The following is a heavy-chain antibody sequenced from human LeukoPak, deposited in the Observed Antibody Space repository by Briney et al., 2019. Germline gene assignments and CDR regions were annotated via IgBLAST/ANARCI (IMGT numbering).Heavy chain of an antibody. J-gene: IGHJ4*02. CDR1: GYTFTGYY. CDR3: ARAGIAAISFDY. V-gene: IGHV1-2*04. D-gene: IGHD6-13*01. CDR2: INPNSGGT. Sequence: ASVKVSCKASGYTFTGYYMHSVRQAPGQGLEWMGWINPNSGGTNYAQKFQGWVTMTRDTSISTAYMELSRLRSDDTAVYYCARAGIAAISFDYWGQGTLVTVSS.